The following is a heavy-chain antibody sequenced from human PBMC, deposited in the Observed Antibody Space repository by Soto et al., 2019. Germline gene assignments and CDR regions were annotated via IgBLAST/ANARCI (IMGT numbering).Heavy chain of an antibody. Sequence: AAVKVSCNASGYTFTSYDINWVLQATGQGLEWMGWMNPNSGNTGYAQKLQVRVTMTRNTSISTAYMELSSLRYEDTAVYYCASGRGGGYDFWSGCYNCYYSYDVDVGGLGGTVSVSS. V-gene: IGHV1-8*01. CDR1: GYTFTSYD. J-gene: IGHJ6*02. CDR2: MNPNSGNT. D-gene: IGHD3-3*01. CDR3: ASGRGGGYDFWSGCYNCYYSYDVDV.